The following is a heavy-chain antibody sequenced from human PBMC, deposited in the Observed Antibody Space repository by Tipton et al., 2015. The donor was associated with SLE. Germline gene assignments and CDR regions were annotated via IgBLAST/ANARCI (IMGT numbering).Heavy chain of an antibody. Sequence: LRLSCDVSGYSISSGYYWGWIRQPPGKGLEWIGSIVHSGGTYYNPSLKSRVTISVDKSKNQFSLMLSSVTAADTAVYYCARDILFGTYYYDSSGNGLWGQGTLVTVSS. D-gene: IGHD3-22*01. CDR3: ARDILFGTYYYDSSGNGL. J-gene: IGHJ4*02. CDR2: IVHSGGT. V-gene: IGHV4-38-2*01. CDR1: GYSISSGYY.